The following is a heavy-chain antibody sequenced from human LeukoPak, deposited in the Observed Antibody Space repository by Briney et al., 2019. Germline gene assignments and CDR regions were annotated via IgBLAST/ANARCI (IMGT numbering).Heavy chain of an antibody. J-gene: IGHJ5*02. Sequence: ASVKVSCKASGYTFTDSYMHWVRQAPGQGLEWMGWINPNSGGTNYAQKFQGRVTMTRDTSISTAYMELRRLRSDDTAVYDCAREIRAVPAANGWFDPWGQGTLVTVSS. CDR2: INPNSGGT. D-gene: IGHD2-2*01. CDR1: GYTFTDSY. CDR3: AREIRAVPAANGWFDP. V-gene: IGHV1-2*02.